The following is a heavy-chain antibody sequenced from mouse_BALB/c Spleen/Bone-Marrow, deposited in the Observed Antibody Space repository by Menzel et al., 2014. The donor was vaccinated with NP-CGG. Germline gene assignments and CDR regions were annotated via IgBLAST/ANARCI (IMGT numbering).Heavy chain of an antibody. Sequence: QVQLQQSGPELVKPGASVKFSCKASGYAFSSSWMNWVKQRPGQGLEWIGRIYPGDGDTNYNGKFKGKATLTADKSSSTAYMQLSSLTSVDSAAYFCASDYPVYWGQGTTLTASS. D-gene: IGHD1-1*02. J-gene: IGHJ2*01. CDR2: IYPGDGDT. CDR1: GYAFSSSW. CDR3: ASDYPVY. V-gene: IGHV1-82*01.